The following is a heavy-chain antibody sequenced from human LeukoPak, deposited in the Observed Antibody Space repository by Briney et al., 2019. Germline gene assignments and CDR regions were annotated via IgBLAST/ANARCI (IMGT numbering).Heavy chain of an antibody. CDR1: GFTFSSYG. V-gene: IGHV3-33*06. CDR3: AKDCERYCSGGSCYGQDY. D-gene: IGHD2-15*01. Sequence: GRSLRLSCAASGFTFSSYGMLWVRQAPGKGLEWVAVIWYDGSNKYYADSVKGRFTISRDNSKNTLYLQMNSLRAEDTAVYYCAKDCERYCSGGSCYGQDYWGQGTLVTVSS. CDR2: IWYDGSNK. J-gene: IGHJ4*02.